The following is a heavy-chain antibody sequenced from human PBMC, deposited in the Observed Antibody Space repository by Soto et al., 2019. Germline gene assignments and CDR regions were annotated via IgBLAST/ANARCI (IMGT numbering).Heavy chain of an antibody. CDR3: ARVLSLRDNAFDI. V-gene: IGHV4-59*01. J-gene: IGHJ3*02. CDR2: MYYSGST. Sequence: PSETLSLTCTVSGGSINNYYWTWIRQPPGKGLEWIGYMYYSGSTNYNPSLKSRVTISVDTSNNQFSLKLTSVTAADTAVYYCARVLSLRDNAFDIWGQGTMVTVSS. CDR1: GGSINNYY. D-gene: IGHD2-21*01.